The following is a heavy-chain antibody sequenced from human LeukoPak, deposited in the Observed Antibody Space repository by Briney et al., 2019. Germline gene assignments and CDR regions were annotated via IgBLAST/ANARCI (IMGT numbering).Heavy chain of an antibody. CDR1: GFTFSSYT. CDR2: ITTSDGNT. Sequence: GGSLRLSCAASGFTFSSYTMSWVRQAPGKGLEWVSTITTSDGNTYYADSVKGRFTVSRDNSKNTLYLQMNSLRAEDTAVYYCATYYYDGFDYWGQGTLVTVSS. J-gene: IGHJ4*02. D-gene: IGHD3-22*01. CDR3: ATYYYDGFDY. V-gene: IGHV3-23*01.